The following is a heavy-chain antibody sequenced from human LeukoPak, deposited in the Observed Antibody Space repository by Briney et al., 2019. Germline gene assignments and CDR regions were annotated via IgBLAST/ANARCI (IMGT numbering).Heavy chain of an antibody. V-gene: IGHV3-7*01. CDR3: ASGDSFDI. CDR1: GLTFYSHW. Sequence: GGTLRLSCAASGLTFYSHWMSWVRQAPGKGVEWVANIKQDGSEKHYADSVKGRFTISRDNAKDSLYLLLKSPRAEDTAVYYCASGDSFDIWGQGTMVTVSS. CDR2: IKQDGSEK. J-gene: IGHJ3*02.